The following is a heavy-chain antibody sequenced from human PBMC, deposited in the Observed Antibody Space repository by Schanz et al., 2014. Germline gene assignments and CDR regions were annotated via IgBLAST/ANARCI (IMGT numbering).Heavy chain of an antibody. CDR2: ISGSGGST. V-gene: IGHV3-23*01. Sequence: EVQLLESGGGLVQPGGSLRLSCAASGFTFSTSAMSWVRQVPGKGLEWVSAISGSGGSTYYADSVKGRFTISRDNSKNTVYIQMNSLRAEDTAVYYCARGGPAYYFDDWGQGTLVTVSS. CDR3: ARGGPAYYFDD. CDR1: GFTFSTSA. J-gene: IGHJ4*02.